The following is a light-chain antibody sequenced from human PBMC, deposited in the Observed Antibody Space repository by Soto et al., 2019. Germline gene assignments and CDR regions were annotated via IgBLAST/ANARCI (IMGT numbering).Light chain of an antibody. J-gene: IGKJ4*01. V-gene: IGKV1-27*01. CDR2: AAS. CDR1: QGISNS. CDR3: QKYNNAIT. Sequence: DIQMTQSPSSLSASVGDRVTITCRARQGISNSLAWYQQKPGKAPKLLIYAASTLQSGVPSRFSGSGSGTDFTITISILQPEYVATYYCQKYNNAITFGGGTQVDIK.